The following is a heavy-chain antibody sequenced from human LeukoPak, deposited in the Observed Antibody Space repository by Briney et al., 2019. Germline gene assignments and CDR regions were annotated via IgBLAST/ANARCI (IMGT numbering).Heavy chain of an antibody. CDR1: GGSISSYY. J-gene: IGHJ5*02. CDR2: IYYSGST. Sequence: PSETLSLTCTVSGGSISSYYWSWIRQPPGKGLEWIGYIYYSGSTNYNPSLKSRVTISVDTSKNQFSLKLSSVTAADTAVYYCARVVGSYYYDSSGYYNWFDPWGQGTLVTVSS. V-gene: IGHV4-59*01. D-gene: IGHD3-22*01. CDR3: ARVVGSYYYDSSGYYNWFDP.